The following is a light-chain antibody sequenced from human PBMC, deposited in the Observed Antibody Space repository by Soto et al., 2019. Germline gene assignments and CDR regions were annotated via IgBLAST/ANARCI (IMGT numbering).Light chain of an antibody. V-gene: IGKV3-20*01. CDR1: QSVSNNY. J-gene: IGKJ1*01. CDR2: GAS. CDR3: QQYGSSGT. Sequence: EIVLTQSPGTLSLSPGERATLSCRASQSVSNNYLAWYQQKPGQAPRLLIYGASNRATGIPDRFSGSGSGTDFTLTISRLEPEDFAMYYCQQYGSSGTFGQGTKVDSK.